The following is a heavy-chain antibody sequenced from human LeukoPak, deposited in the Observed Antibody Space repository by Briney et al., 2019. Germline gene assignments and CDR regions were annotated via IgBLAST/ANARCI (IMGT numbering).Heavy chain of an antibody. V-gene: IGHV4-59*01. Sequence: SETLSLTCTVSGGSISSYYWNWIRQPPGKGLEWIGYIYYSGSTNYNPSLKSRVTISVDTSKNQFSLKLSSVTAADTAVYYCARMAVNGFALDPWGQGTLVTVSS. J-gene: IGHJ5*02. CDR3: ARMAVNGFALDP. CDR2: IYYSGST. CDR1: GGSISSYY. D-gene: IGHD4-11*01.